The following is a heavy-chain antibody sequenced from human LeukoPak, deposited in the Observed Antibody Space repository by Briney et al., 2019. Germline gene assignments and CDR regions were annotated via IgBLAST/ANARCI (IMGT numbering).Heavy chain of an antibody. V-gene: IGHV1-8*01. CDR2: MNPNSGNT. J-gene: IGHJ6*02. CDR3: ARETAAAAQYYYYYYGMDV. CDR1: GDTFTSYD. D-gene: IGHD6-13*01. Sequence: ASVTVSFKASGDTFTSYDINWVRQATGQGLEWMGWMNPNSGNTGYAQKFQGRVTMTRNTSINAAYMELSSLRSEDTAVYYCARETAAAAQYYYYYYGMDVWGQGTTVTVSS.